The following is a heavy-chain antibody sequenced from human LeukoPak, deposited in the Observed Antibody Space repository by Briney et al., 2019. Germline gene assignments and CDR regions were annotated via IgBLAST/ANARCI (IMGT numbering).Heavy chain of an antibody. CDR3: ARVRSERILLWGYMDV. J-gene: IGHJ6*03. CDR2: ISSSSYI. Sequence: GGSLRLSCAASGFSFSSYSMNWVRQAPGKGLEWVSSISSSSYIYYADSVKGRFTISRDNAKNSLYLQMNSLRAEDTAVYYCARVRSERILLWGYMDVWGKGTTVTISS. CDR1: GFSFSSYS. D-gene: IGHD1-1*01. V-gene: IGHV3-21*01.